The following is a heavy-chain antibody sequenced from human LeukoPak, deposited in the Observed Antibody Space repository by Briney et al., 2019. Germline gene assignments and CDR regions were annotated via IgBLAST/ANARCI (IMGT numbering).Heavy chain of an antibody. Sequence: ASVKVSFTSSGYTFTSYGITWVRQAPGQGLEWMGWINTYYGNTDYAQNFQGRVTMTTDTSTSTAYMELRSLRSDDTAVYYCARGRFGDISFDYWGQGTLVTVSS. V-gene: IGHV1-18*01. J-gene: IGHJ4*02. CDR1: GYTFTSYG. CDR2: INTYYGNT. D-gene: IGHD3-10*01. CDR3: ARGRFGDISFDY.